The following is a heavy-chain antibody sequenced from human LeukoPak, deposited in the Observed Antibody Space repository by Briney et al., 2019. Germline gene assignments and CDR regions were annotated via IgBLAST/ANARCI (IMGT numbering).Heavy chain of an antibody. J-gene: IGHJ5*02. V-gene: IGHV4-59*01. Sequence: SGTLSLTCTVSGGSISSYYWSWIRQPPGKGLEWIGCFYNSGSTRYNPSLNSRVTISVDTSKNQFSLKLSSVTAADTALYYCARGVDRAKMRTWGQGTLVTVSS. CDR1: GGSISSYY. D-gene: IGHD5-18*01. CDR2: FYNSGST. CDR3: ARGVDRAKMRT.